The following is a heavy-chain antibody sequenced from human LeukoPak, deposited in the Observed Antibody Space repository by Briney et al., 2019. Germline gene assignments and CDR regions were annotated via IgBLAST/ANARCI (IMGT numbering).Heavy chain of an antibody. D-gene: IGHD3-22*01. CDR3: AKRGVVIRVILVGFHKEAYYFDS. CDR1: GISLSNYG. V-gene: IGHV3-23*01. J-gene: IGHJ4*02. Sequence: GGSLRLSCAVSGISLSNYGMSWVRQAPGKGLEWVAGLSDSGGRTNYADSVKGRFTISRDNSENTLYLQMNSLRAEDTAVYFCAKRGVVIRVILVGFHKEAYYFDSWGQGALVTVSS. CDR2: LSDSGGRT.